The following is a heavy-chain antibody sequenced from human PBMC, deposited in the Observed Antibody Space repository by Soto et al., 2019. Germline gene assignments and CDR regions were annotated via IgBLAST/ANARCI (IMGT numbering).Heavy chain of an antibody. D-gene: IGHD1-1*01. CDR2: SSNSGTFS. J-gene: IGHJ4*02. Sequence: GGSMRLSCEGSGFTFSDYYISWIRQAPGKGLEWISYSSNSGTFSRYADSVKGRFSISRDNTKNLLYLQMNSLRAEDTAVYYCARSGDNYNRLDYWGQGTPVTVSS. CDR1: GFTFSDYY. V-gene: IGHV3-11*06. CDR3: ARSGDNYNRLDY.